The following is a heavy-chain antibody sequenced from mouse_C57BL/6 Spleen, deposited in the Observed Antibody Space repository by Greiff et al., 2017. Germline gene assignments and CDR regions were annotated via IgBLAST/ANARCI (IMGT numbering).Heavy chain of an antibody. Sequence: EVQLVESGPGLVKPSQSLSLTCSVTGYSITSGYYWNWIRQFPGNKLEWMGYISYDGSNNYNPSLKNRISITRDTSKNQFFLKLNSVTTEDTATYYCAREAYSNYFDYWGQGTTLTVSS. CDR1: GYSITSGYY. D-gene: IGHD2-5*01. CDR3: AREAYSNYFDY. CDR2: ISYDGSN. V-gene: IGHV3-6*01. J-gene: IGHJ2*01.